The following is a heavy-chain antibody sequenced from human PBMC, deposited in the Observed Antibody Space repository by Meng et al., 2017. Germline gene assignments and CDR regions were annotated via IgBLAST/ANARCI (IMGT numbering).Heavy chain of an antibody. V-gene: IGHV4-4*02. Sequence: QVQLQEQGPGLVKPSGTPSLACAVSGGSISSSNWWSWVRQPPGKGLEWIGEIYHSGSTNYNPSLKSRVTISVDKSKNQFSLKLSSVTAADTAVYYCARDVVGAIIIARGDYWGQGTLVTVSS. D-gene: IGHD1-26*01. CDR2: IYHSGST. CDR3: ARDVVGAIIIARGDY. CDR1: GGSISSSNW. J-gene: IGHJ4*02.